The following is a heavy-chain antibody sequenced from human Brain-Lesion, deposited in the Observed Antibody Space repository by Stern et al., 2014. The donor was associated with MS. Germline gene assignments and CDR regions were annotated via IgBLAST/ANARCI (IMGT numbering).Heavy chain of an antibody. D-gene: IGHD3-22*01. Sequence: EVQLLESGGGLVQPGRSLRLSCAAYGFTFDDFAMHWVRQAPGKGLEWVSGINWNSGSLAYADSVKGRFSISRDSAKNSLFLQMNSLRPEDTALYYCTKDSGYFSGLFDSWGQGTLVTVSS. V-gene: IGHV3-9*01. CDR2: INWNSGSL. J-gene: IGHJ4*02. CDR1: GFTFDDFA. CDR3: TKDSGYFSGLFDS.